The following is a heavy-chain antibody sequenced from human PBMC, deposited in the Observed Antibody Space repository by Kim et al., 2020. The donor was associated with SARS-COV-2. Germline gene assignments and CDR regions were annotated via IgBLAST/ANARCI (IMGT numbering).Heavy chain of an antibody. Sequence: AQKFQGRVTITADESTSTAYMELSSLRSEDTAVYYCAREYSSSWNTAFDIWGQGTMVTVSS. V-gene: IGHV1-69*01. D-gene: IGHD6-13*01. J-gene: IGHJ3*02. CDR3: AREYSSSWNTAFDI.